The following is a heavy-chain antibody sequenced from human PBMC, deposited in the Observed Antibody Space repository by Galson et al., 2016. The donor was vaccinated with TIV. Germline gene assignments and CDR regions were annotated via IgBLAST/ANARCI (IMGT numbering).Heavy chain of an antibody. CDR2: IFPGDSET. CDR3: ASLGYSSGSHFTDAFDI. J-gene: IGHJ3*02. V-gene: IGHV5-51*03. D-gene: IGHD2-8*02. CDR1: GYRFTTNW. Sequence: QSGAEVKKPGESLKISCKTSGYRFTTNWIAWVRQVPGKGLEWMGIIFPGDSETRYSPSFQGQVTISVDKSFSTAYLRWSYLKTSDSAMNYCASLGYSSGSHFTDAFDIWGQGTLITVSS.